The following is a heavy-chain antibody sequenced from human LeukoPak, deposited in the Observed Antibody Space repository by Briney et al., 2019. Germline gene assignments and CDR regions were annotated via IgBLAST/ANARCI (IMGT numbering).Heavy chain of an antibody. V-gene: IGHV4-4*07. CDR1: GGSISSYY. J-gene: IGHJ4*02. CDR3: ARDNGMELSGDYYFDY. D-gene: IGHD7-27*01. Sequence: PSETLSLTCTVSGGSISSYYWSWIRQPAGRGLEWLGRMYPSGSTNYNPSLKSRVTMSVDTSRNQFSLKLSTVTAADTAVYYCARDNGMELSGDYYFDYWGQGTLVTVSS. CDR2: MYPSGST.